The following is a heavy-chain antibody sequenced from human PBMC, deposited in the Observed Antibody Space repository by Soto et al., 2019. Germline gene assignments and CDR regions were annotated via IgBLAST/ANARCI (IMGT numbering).Heavy chain of an antibody. CDR1: GGSFSGYY. Sequence: SETLSLTCAVYGGSFSGYYWSWIRQPPGKGLEWIGEINHSGSTNYNPSLKSRVTISVDTSKNQFSLKLSSVTAADTAVYYCARGRITMVWGVRVPKSGYYFDYWGQGTLVTVSS. V-gene: IGHV4-34*01. D-gene: IGHD3-10*01. CDR3: ARGRITMVWGVRVPKSGYYFDY. CDR2: INHSGST. J-gene: IGHJ4*02.